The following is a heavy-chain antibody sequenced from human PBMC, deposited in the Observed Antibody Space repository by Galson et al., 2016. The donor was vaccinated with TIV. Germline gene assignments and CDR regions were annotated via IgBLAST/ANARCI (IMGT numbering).Heavy chain of an antibody. V-gene: IGHV3-23*01. J-gene: IGHJ4*02. CDR3: ARDGSWSGDPIYGGTRPDF. Sequence: SLRLSCAASGFTFSTYAMNWARQAPGKGLEWVSGIVGTGGTTYYADSVKGRFTISRDNSKNTLYLQMNSLSAEDTALYYCARDGSWSGDPIYGGTRPDFWGRGTLVTVSS. D-gene: IGHD3-10*01. CDR2: IVGTGGTT. CDR1: GFTFSTYA.